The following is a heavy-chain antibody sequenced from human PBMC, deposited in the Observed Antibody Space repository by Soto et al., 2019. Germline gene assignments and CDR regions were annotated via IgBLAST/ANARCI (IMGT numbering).Heavy chain of an antibody. CDR2: IYYSGST. V-gene: IGHV4-31*03. J-gene: IGHJ4*02. D-gene: IGHD3-16*02. CDR1: GGSISSGGYY. Sequence: SETLSLTCTVSGGSISSGGYYWSWIRQHPGKGLEWIGYIYYSGSTYYNPSLKSRVTISVDTSKNQFSLKLSSVTAADTAVYYCARDRYPYYFDYWGQGTLVTVSS. CDR3: ARDRYPYYFDY.